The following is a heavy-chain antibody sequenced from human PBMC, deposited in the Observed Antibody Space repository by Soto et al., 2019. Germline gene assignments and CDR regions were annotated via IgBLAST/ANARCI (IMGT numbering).Heavy chain of an antibody. V-gene: IGHV3-23*01. CDR3: AKGSATQSSYYDY. Sequence: GGSLRLSCAASGFTFSSYAMSWVRQAPGKGLEWVSGISDSGGRTYYADAVKGRFTISRDNSKNTVYLQMNSLRVEDTAVYYCAKGSATQSSYYDYWGRGTLVTVSS. CDR2: ISDSGGRT. J-gene: IGHJ4*01. CDR1: GFTFSSYA. D-gene: IGHD1-26*01.